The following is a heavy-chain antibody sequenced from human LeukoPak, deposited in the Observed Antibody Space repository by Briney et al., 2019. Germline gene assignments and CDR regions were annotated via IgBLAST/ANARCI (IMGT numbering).Heavy chain of an antibody. V-gene: IGHV3-33*01. CDR1: GFTFSSYG. CDR3: ARDLDDYRDYNWFDP. D-gene: IGHD4-17*01. J-gene: IGHJ5*02. Sequence: GGSLRLSCAASGFTFSSYGMHWVRQAPGKGLEWVAVIWYDGSNKYYADSVKRRFTISRDNSKNTLYLQMNSLRAEDTAVYYCARDLDDYRDYNWFDPWGQGTLVTVSS. CDR2: IWYDGSNK.